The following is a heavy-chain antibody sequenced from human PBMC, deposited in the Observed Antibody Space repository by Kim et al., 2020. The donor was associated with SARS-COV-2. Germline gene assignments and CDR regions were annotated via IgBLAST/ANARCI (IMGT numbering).Heavy chain of an antibody. CDR3: AREEDYYDSSGYGSSWFDP. J-gene: IGHJ5*02. V-gene: IGHV3-30*07. D-gene: IGHD3-22*01. Sequence: NGRFTISRDNSKNTLYLQMNSLRAEDTAVYYCAREEDYYDSSGYGSSWFDPWGQGTLVTVSS.